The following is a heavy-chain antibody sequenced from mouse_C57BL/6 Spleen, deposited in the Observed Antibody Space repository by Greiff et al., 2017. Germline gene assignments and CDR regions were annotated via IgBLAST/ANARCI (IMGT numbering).Heavy chain of an antibody. Sequence: EVQGVESGEGLVKPGGSLKLSCAASGFTFSSYAMSWVRQTPEKRLEWVAYISSGGDYIYYADTVKGRFTISRDNARNTLYLQMSSEKAADTAMYYCTREELGYAMDYWGQGTSVTVAS. V-gene: IGHV5-9-1*02. D-gene: IGHD4-1*01. CDR2: ISSGGDYI. CDR1: GFTFSSYA. CDR3: TREELGYAMDY. J-gene: IGHJ4*01.